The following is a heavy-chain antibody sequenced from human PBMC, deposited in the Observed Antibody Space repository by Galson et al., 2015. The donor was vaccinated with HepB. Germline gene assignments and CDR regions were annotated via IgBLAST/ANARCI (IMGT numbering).Heavy chain of an antibody. J-gene: IGHJ2*01. CDR1: GYSFTNYW. V-gene: IGHV5-51*01. Sequence: SGAEVKQPGESLKISCKGSGYSFTNYWIGWVRQMPGKGLEWMGFIYPDDSDTRYSPSFQGQVTISADKSISTAYLQWSSLKASDTAMYYCARHSGATITYWYFDFWGRGTLVTVSS. CDR2: IYPDDSDT. D-gene: IGHD5-12*01. CDR3: ARHSGATITYWYFDF.